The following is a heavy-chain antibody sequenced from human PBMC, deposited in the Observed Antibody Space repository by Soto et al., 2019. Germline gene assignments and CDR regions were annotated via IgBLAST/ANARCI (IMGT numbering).Heavy chain of an antibody. D-gene: IGHD2-2*01. Sequence: QVQLVQSGAEVKKPGSSVKVSCKASGGTFSSYAISWVRQAPGQGLEWMGGIIPIFGTANYAQKFQGRVTITADESTSTAYMELSSLRSDDTAVYYCASRKGCSSTSCYSDYYYYYGMDVWGQGTTVTVSS. CDR1: GGTFSSYA. V-gene: IGHV1-69*01. J-gene: IGHJ6*02. CDR3: ASRKGCSSTSCYSDYYYYYGMDV. CDR2: IIPIFGTA.